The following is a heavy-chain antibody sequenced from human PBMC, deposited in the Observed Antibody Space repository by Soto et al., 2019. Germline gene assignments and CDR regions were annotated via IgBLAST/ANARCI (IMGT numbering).Heavy chain of an antibody. CDR3: AKKGREITFGGVIAD. Sequence: EVQLLESGGGLVQPGGSLRLSCAASGFTFSSYAMSWVRQAPGKGLEWVSAISGSGGSTYYADSVKGRFTISGDNSKNTLYLQMNSLRPEDTGVYSCAKKGREITFGGVIADWGQGTLVTVSS. CDR1: GFTFSSYA. V-gene: IGHV3-23*01. CDR2: ISGSGGST. J-gene: IGHJ4*02. D-gene: IGHD3-16*02.